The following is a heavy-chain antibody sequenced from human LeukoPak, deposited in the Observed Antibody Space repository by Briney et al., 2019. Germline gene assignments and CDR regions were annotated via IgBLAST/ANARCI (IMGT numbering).Heavy chain of an antibody. CDR1: GGSISSYY. V-gene: IGHV4-59*01. CDR3: ARGVDPLKTSYYYYYMDV. Sequence: KPSETLSLTCTVSGGSISSYYWSWIRQPPGKGLEWIGYIYYSGSTNYNPSLKSRVTISVDKSKNQFSLKLSSVTAADTAVYYCARGVDPLKTSYYYYYMDVWGKGTTVTISS. J-gene: IGHJ6*03. D-gene: IGHD2-21*01. CDR2: IYYSGST.